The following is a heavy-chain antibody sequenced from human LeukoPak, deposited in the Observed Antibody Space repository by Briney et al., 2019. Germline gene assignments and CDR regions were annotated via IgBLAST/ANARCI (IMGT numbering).Heavy chain of an antibody. V-gene: IGHV3-21*01. D-gene: IGHD2-2*01. J-gene: IGHJ6*02. CDR2: ISSSSSYI. Sequence: PGGSLRLSCAASGFTFSSYSMNWVRQAPGKGLEWGSSISSSSSYIYYADSVKGRFTISRDNAKNSLYLQMNSLRAEDTAVYYCASILGYCSSTSCYYYYGMDVWGQGTTVTVSS. CDR3: ASILGYCSSTSCYYYYGMDV. CDR1: GFTFSSYS.